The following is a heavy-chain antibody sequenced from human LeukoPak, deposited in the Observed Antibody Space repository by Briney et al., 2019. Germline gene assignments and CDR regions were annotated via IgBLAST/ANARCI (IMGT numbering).Heavy chain of an antibody. J-gene: IGHJ4*02. Sequence: AGGSLRLSCAASGFTFSSYSMNWVRQAPGKGLEWVSSISSSSSYIYYADSVKGRFTISRDNAKNSLYLQMNSLRAEDTAVYYCARDTGGPLGYCSSTSCYPLDYWGQGTLVTVSS. V-gene: IGHV3-21*01. CDR2: ISSSSSYI. CDR1: GFTFSSYS. D-gene: IGHD2-2*01. CDR3: ARDTGGPLGYCSSTSCYPLDY.